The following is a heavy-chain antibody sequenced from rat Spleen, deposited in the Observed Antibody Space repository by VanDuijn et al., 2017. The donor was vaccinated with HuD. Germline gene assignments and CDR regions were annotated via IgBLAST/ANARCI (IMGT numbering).Heavy chain of an antibody. Sequence: EMQLQESGPGLVRPSQSLSLTCSVTDYSITSSYKWTWIRKFPGNKLEWMAYISYSGSTGFNPSLKSRISITRDTSRNQFFLQLNSVTTEDTATYYCARSDYYYSNYIPFAFWGQGTLVTVSS. V-gene: IGHV3-1*01. J-gene: IGHJ3*01. CDR3: ARSDYYYSNYIPFAF. CDR1: DYSITSSY. D-gene: IGHD1-2*01. CDR2: ISYSGST.